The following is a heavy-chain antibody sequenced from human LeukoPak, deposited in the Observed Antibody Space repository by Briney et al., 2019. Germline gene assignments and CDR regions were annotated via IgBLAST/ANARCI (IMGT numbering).Heavy chain of an antibody. CDR3: AREPEEGNWFDP. J-gene: IGHJ5*02. CDR2: ISYDGSNK. CDR1: GFTFSSYA. Sequence: GGSLRLSCAASGFTFSSYAMHWVRQAPGKGLEWVAVISYDGSNKYYADSVKGRFTISRDNSKNTLYLQMNSLRAEDTAVYYCAREPEEGNWFDPWGQGTLVTVPS. V-gene: IGHV3-30-3*01.